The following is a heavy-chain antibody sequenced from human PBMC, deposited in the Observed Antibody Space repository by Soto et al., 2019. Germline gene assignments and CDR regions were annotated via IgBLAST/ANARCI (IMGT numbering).Heavy chain of an antibody. CDR2: IKSTRDGGAR. CDR3: VEGWNDF. Sequence: VQVVESGGDLVEPGGSLRLSWVTSGFMFSSAWMSWVRQAPGKGLEWVARIKSTRDGGARDYAAPVNGRFSISRDDSKSTVYLQMNTLRVEDTALYYCVEGWNDFWGQGTLVTVSS. V-gene: IGHV3-15*01. D-gene: IGHD1-1*01. J-gene: IGHJ4*02. CDR1: GFMFSSAW.